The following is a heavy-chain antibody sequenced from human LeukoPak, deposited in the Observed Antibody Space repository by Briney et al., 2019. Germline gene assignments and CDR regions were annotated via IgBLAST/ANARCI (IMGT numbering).Heavy chain of an antibody. CDR1: GFTLSSHF. J-gene: IGHJ3*01. V-gene: IGHV3-21*06. CDR2: IGSTRYPI. Sequence: GGSLRLSCAASGFTLSSHFMKWVRQAPGKGLEWVSPIGSTRYPIYYADSLKGRFSISRDNARSLVYLQIYSLRPEETAVYYCAIEHYSRVSHDALDLWGRGTMVTVSS. CDR3: AIEHYSRVSHDALDL. D-gene: IGHD5/OR15-5a*01.